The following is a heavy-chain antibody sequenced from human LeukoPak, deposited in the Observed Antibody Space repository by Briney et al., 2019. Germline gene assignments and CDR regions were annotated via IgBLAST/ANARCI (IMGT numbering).Heavy chain of an antibody. CDR3: AREGSSSWQNYDY. CDR1: EIAVRGKS. V-gene: IGHV3-21*01. CDR2: ISSSSSYI. D-gene: IGHD6-13*01. J-gene: IGHJ4*02. Sequence: GGSLAVECAASEIAVRGKSVDLGRRRIVKKKKWVSSISSSSSYIYYADSVKGRFTISRDNAKNSLYLQMNSLRAEDTAVYYCAREGSSSWQNYDYWGQGTLVTVSS.